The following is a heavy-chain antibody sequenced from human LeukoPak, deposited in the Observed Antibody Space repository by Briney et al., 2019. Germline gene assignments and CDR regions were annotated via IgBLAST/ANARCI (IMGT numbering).Heavy chain of an antibody. CDR3: AKGYRGYQRHYYYMDV. Sequence: PGGSLRLSCAASGFAFSSYAMSWVRQAPGKGLEWVSAISGSGGSTYYADSVKGRFTISRDNSKNTLYLQMNSLRAEDTAVYYCAKGYRGYQRHYYYMDVWGKGTTVTVSS. J-gene: IGHJ6*03. D-gene: IGHD2-2*01. CDR1: GFAFSSYA. V-gene: IGHV3-23*01. CDR2: ISGSGGST.